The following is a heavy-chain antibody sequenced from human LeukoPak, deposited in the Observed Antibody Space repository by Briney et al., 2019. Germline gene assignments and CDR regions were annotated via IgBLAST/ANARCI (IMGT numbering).Heavy chain of an antibody. J-gene: IGHJ4*02. D-gene: IGHD3-22*01. Sequence: GGSLRLSCAASGFTFSTYAMTWVRQAPGKGLEWVSSITASGGSTYYADSVKGRFSMSRDNSKNTLYLQMNSLRAEDTAVYYCAKGRYYDSSGYLDWGQGTLVTVSS. V-gene: IGHV3-23*01. CDR1: GFTFSTYA. CDR2: ITASGGST. CDR3: AKGRYYDSSGYLD.